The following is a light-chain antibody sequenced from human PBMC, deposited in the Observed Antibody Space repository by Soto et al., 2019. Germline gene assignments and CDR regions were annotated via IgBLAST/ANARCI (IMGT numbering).Light chain of an antibody. CDR3: NSYTTSTTYV. V-gene: IGLV2-14*01. J-gene: IGLJ1*01. CDR1: SSDVGGYSS. CDR2: EVR. Sequence: QSVLTQPASVSGSPGQSITISCTGTSSDVGGYSSVSWYQQYPGRAPKLIIYEVRNRPSGVSNRFSGSKSANTASLTISGLQAEDEADYYCNSYTTSTTYVFGTGTKGTVL.